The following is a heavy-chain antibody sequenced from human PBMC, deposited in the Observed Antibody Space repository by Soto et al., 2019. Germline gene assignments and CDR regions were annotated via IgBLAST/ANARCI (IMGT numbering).Heavy chain of an antibody. CDR3: AKDIKRYIAAAGKWDYYYYGMDV. CDR2: ISGSGGST. CDR1: GFTFSSYA. V-gene: IGHV3-23*01. J-gene: IGHJ6*02. Sequence: GGSLRLSCAASGFTFSSYAMSWVRQAPGKGLEWVSAISGSGGSTYYADSVKGRSTISRDNSKNTLYLQMNSLRAEDTAVYYCAKDIKRYIAAAGKWDYYYYGMDVWGQGTTVTVSS. D-gene: IGHD6-13*01.